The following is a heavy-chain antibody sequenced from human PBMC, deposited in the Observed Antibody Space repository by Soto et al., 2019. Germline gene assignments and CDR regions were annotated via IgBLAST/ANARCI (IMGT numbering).Heavy chain of an antibody. Sequence: QLQLQESGPGLVKPSETLSLTCTVSGGSISSNIYYWGWVRQPPGKGLEWIGSIFYSGSTYYNPSLKSRVTISVDTSKHQFSLKLSSVTAADTAVYYCARHHFGGIAAAGGVGRYYYTMDVWGQGTTVTVSS. J-gene: IGHJ6*02. CDR1: GGSISSNIYY. CDR3: ARHHFGGIAAAGGVGRYYYTMDV. V-gene: IGHV4-39*01. CDR2: IFYSGST. D-gene: IGHD6-13*01.